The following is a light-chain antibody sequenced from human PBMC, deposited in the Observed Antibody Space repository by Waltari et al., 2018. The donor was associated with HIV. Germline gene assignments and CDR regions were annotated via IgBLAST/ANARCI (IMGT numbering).Light chain of an antibody. Sequence: EIMMTQSPATLSVSPGETATLSCRASQNVGSNLAWYQQKPGQAPRLLMWGAYTRAATVPARFSGSRSGTELTLTISSLQSEDSAVYYCQQYNNWPPTFGQGTKVEIK. CDR1: QNVGSN. CDR2: GAY. J-gene: IGKJ1*01. V-gene: IGKV3-15*01. CDR3: QQYNNWPPT.